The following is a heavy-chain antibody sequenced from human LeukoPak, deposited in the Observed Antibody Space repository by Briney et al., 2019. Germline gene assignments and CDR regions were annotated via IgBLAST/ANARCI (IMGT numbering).Heavy chain of an antibody. J-gene: IGHJ4*02. V-gene: IGHV4-34*01. CDR3: ALSTEGPYYFDY. Sequence: SETLSLTCAVYGGSFSGYYWSWIRQPPGKGLEWIGEINHSGSTNYNPSLKSRVPISVDTSKNQFSLKLSSVTAADTAVYYCALSTEGPYYFDYWGQGTLVTVSS. CDR1: GGSFSGYY. D-gene: IGHD4-17*01. CDR2: INHSGST.